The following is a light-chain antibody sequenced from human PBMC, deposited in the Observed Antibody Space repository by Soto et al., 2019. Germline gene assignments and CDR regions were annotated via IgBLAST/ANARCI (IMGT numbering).Light chain of an antibody. Sequence: EIVMTQSPATLPVSTGERATLSCRASQSVAHNLAWYQQKPGQAPRLLIFGAYIRANGIPARFSGSGSGTEFTLTISSLQLEDVALYYCQQYVSWPPETFGQGTKVEIK. CDR2: GAY. V-gene: IGKV3-15*01. J-gene: IGKJ1*01. CDR3: QQYVSWPPET. CDR1: QSVAHN.